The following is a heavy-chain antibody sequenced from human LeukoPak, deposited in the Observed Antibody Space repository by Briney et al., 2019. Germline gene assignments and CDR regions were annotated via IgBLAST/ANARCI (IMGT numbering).Heavy chain of an antibody. Sequence: ASVKVSCKVSGYTLTELSMHWVRQAPGKGLEWMGGFDPEDGETIYAQKFQGRVTMTEDTSTDTAYMELSSLRSEDTAVYYCATTITHDYGDYDWFDPWGQGTLVTVSS. CDR1: GYTLTELS. D-gene: IGHD4-17*01. J-gene: IGHJ5*02. CDR2: FDPEDGET. CDR3: ATTITHDYGDYDWFDP. V-gene: IGHV1-24*01.